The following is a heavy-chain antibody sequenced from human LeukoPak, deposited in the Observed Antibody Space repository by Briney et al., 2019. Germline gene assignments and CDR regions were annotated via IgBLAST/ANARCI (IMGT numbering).Heavy chain of an antibody. D-gene: IGHD2-2*01. Sequence: SETLSLTCTVSGGSISSYYWSWIRQPPGKGLEWIGYIYTSGSTNYNPSLKSRVTISVDTSKNQFSLKLSSVTAADTAVYYCARHSWTGSTSYFDYWGQGTLVTDSS. CDR2: IYTSGST. CDR1: GGSISSYY. CDR3: ARHSWTGSTSYFDY. V-gene: IGHV4-4*09. J-gene: IGHJ4*02.